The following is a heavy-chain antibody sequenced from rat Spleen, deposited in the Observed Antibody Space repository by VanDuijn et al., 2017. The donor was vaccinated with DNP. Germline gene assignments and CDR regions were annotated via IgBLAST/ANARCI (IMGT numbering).Heavy chain of an antibody. CDR2: ISSGGST. J-gene: IGHJ1*01. CDR3: VGQTGSGWYFAF. V-gene: IGHV2-6*01. D-gene: IGHD5-1*01. CDR1: GFSLTSYT. Sequence: QVQLKESGPGLVQPSQTLSLTCTVSGFSLTSYTVSWVRQPPGKVLEWIAAISSGGSTYYNSALKSRLSISRDTSKSQVFLKMNSLRPEDTGTYYCVGQTGSGWYFAFWGPGTKVTVSS.